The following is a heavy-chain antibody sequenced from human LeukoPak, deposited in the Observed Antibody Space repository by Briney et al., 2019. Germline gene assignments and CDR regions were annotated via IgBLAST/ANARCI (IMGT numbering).Heavy chain of an antibody. V-gene: IGHV4-4*07. D-gene: IGHD3-16*01. CDR2: IYTSGST. Sequence: SETLSLTCSVSGGSISSYYWGWMRQPAGNGLQWIGRIYTSGSTNYNPSLKSRVTMSVDTSKDQISLNLSSVTAADTAVYYCARDSLGFRALDIWGQGTMITVSS. CDR1: GGSISSYY. J-gene: IGHJ3*02. CDR3: ARDSLGFRALDI.